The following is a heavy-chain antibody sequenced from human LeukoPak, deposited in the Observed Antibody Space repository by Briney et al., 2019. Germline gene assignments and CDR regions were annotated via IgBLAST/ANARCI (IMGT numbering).Heavy chain of an antibody. J-gene: IGHJ4*02. D-gene: IGHD5-12*01. CDR2: IKQDGSEK. CDR1: GFTFSSYW. Sequence: PGGSLRLSCAASGFTFSSYWMSWVRQAPGKGLEWVANIKQDGSEKYYVDSVKGRFTISRDNAKNSLYLQMNSLRAEDTAVYYCARDPYSGYENLPYFDYWGQGTLVTVSS. CDR3: ARDPYSGYENLPYFDY. V-gene: IGHV3-7*01.